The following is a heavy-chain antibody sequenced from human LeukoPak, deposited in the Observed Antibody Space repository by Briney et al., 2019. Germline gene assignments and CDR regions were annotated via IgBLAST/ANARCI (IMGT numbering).Heavy chain of an antibody. D-gene: IGHD5/OR15-5a*01. V-gene: IGHV1-8*03. CDR3: ARGSVRGVSTINY. CDR2: MNPNSGDT. J-gene: IGHJ4*02. Sequence: EASVKVSCKASGYTFNTYDINWVRQATGLGLEWMGWMNPNSGDTGYAQKFQGRVTITRDTSISTAYMELSSLRSEDTAIYYCARGSVRGVSTINYWGQGTLVTVSS. CDR1: GYTFNTYD.